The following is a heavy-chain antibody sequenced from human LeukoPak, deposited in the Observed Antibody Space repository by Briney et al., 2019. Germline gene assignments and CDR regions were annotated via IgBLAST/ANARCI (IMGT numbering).Heavy chain of an antibody. J-gene: IGHJ6*02. Sequence: PGGSLRLSCAASGFTFNSYAMSWVRQAPGKGLEWVSAISGSGGSTYYADSVKGRFTISRDNSKNTLYPQMNSLRAEDTAVYYCAKDLGYCSGGSCPVGYYGMDVWGQGTTVTVSS. CDR1: GFTFNSYA. D-gene: IGHD2-15*01. V-gene: IGHV3-23*01. CDR3: AKDLGYCSGGSCPVGYYGMDV. CDR2: ISGSGGST.